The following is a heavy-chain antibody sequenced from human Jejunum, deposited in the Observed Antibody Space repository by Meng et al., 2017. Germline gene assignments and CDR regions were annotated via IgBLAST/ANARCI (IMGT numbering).Heavy chain of an antibody. Sequence: GESLKISCAASGFTFSSYAMSWVRQAPGKGLEWVSGITNNGADAYYADSVKGRFTVSRDNSKNSLHLQMSSLRAEDTAVYYCAKATFGYCRGSWCYPFDCWGQGTLVTVSS. D-gene: IGHD2-15*01. CDR2: ITNNGADA. CDR3: AKATFGYCRGSWCYPFDC. CDR1: GFTFSSYA. J-gene: IGHJ4*02. V-gene: IGHV3-23*01.